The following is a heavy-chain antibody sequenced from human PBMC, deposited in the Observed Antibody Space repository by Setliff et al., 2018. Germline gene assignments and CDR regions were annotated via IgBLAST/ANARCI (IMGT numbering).Heavy chain of an antibody. J-gene: IGHJ5*02. CDR1: GLIFSNNW. Sequence: PGGSLRLSCVASGLIFSNNWMSWVRQAPGKGLEWVTNINKDGSERNYVDSVKGRFTISRDNAKNSVYLQMNSLRADDTAVYYCVPQGPGYGNGWWTNWFDPWGRAPWSPSPQ. CDR3: VPQGPGYGNGWWTNWFDP. D-gene: IGHD6-19*01. V-gene: IGHV3-7*03. CDR2: INKDGSER.